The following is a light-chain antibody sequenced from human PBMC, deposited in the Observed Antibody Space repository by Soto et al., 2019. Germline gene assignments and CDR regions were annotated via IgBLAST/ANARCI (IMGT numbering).Light chain of an antibody. J-gene: IGKJ5*01. CDR2: GAS. CDR3: QQYDNPSIT. V-gene: IGKV3D-15*01. Sequence: EIVMTQSPATLSVSPVERATLSCMASESISRDYLVWYQQRLGQAPRLLIYGASSGATGIPDRFSGSGSGTDFTFTISSLQPEDIATYYCQQYDNPSITFGQGTRLEIK. CDR1: ESISRDY.